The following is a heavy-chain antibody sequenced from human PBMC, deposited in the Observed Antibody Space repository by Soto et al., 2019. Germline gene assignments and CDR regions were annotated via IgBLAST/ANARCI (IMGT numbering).Heavy chain of an antibody. Sequence: EVQLLESGGGLVQPGGSLRLSCAASGFTFSSYAMNWVRQAPGKGLEWVSVISGSGGSTYYADSVKGRFTISRDNSKNTRYLQMNSLRAEDTAVYYCASRSSGWYFDYWGQGNLVTVSS. V-gene: IGHV3-23*01. CDR2: ISGSGGST. CDR3: ASRSSGWYFDY. D-gene: IGHD6-19*01. CDR1: GFTFSSYA. J-gene: IGHJ4*02.